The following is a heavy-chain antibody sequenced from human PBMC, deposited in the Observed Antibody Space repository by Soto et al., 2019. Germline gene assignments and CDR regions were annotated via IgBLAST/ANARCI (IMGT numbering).Heavy chain of an antibody. Sequence: EVQLLESGGGLVQPGGSLRLSCAASGFTFSSYAMSWVRQAPGKGLEWVSAISGSGGSTYYADSVKGRFTISRDNSKNTPYQQMDSRRAGDTAVYYGAKDPFLAARRNWFDPWGQGTLVTVSS. CDR3: AKDPFLAARRNWFDP. CDR1: GFTFSSYA. D-gene: IGHD6-6*01. V-gene: IGHV3-23*01. J-gene: IGHJ5*02. CDR2: ISGSGGST.